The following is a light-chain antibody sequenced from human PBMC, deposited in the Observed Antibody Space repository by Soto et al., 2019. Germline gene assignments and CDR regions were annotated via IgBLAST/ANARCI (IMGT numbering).Light chain of an antibody. Sequence: EFVLTQSPGTLSLSPGERATVSCRASQTVRNNYLAWYQQKPGQAPRLLIYDASSRATGIPDRFSGGGSGTDFTLTISRLEPEDFAVYYCQQFSGYPLTFGGGTKVDIK. V-gene: IGKV3-20*01. CDR1: QTVRNNY. J-gene: IGKJ4*01. CDR2: DAS. CDR3: QQFSGYPLT.